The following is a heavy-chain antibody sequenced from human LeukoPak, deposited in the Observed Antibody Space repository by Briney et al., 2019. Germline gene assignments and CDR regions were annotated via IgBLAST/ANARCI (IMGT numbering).Heavy chain of an antibody. V-gene: IGHV5-51*01. J-gene: IGHJ5*01. CDR2: VYPGDSHT. CDR3: VRTPTCSSGSCYPNWFDS. CDR1: GYSFTSNW. Sequence: GESLKISCQGSGYSFTSNWIGWVRQMPGNGLEWMAIVYPGDSHTKYSPSFQGQVTISADKSISTAYLQWSRLEASDTAMYYCVRTPTCSSGSCYPNWFDSWGQGTLVTVSS. D-gene: IGHD2-15*01.